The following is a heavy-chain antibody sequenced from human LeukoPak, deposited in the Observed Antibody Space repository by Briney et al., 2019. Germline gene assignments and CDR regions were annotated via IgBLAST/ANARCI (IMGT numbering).Heavy chain of an antibody. Sequence: GGSLRLSCAASGFTFSGYSMNWVRQAPGKGLEWVSSISSSSSYIYYADSVKGRFTISRDNAKNSLYLQMNSLRAEDTAVYYCARDPDYYDSSGYYWFFDYWGQGTLVTVSS. D-gene: IGHD3-22*01. J-gene: IGHJ4*02. V-gene: IGHV3-21*01. CDR1: GFTFSGYS. CDR3: ARDPDYYDSSGYYWFFDY. CDR2: ISSSSSYI.